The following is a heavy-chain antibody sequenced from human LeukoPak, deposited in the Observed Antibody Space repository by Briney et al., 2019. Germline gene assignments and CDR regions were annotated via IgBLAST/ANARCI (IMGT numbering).Heavy chain of an antibody. Sequence: ASVKVSCKAFGYTFTSYDINWVRQATGQGLEWMGWMNPNSGNTGYAQKFQGRVTMTRNTSISTAYMELSSLRSEDTAVYYCARVACGDFWSGYYYYYGMDVWGQGTTVTVSS. CDR3: ARVACGDFWSGYYYYYGMDV. D-gene: IGHD3-3*01. J-gene: IGHJ6*02. V-gene: IGHV1-8*01. CDR1: GYTFTSYD. CDR2: MNPNSGNT.